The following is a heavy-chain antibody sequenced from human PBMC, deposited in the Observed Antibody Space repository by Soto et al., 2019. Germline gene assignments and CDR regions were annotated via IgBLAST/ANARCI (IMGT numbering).Heavy chain of an antibody. D-gene: IGHD2-15*01. CDR1: GGSISTYY. J-gene: IGHJ5*02. Sequence: SETLSLTCTVSGGSISTYYWSWIRQPPGKGLEWIGYIYYSGSTNYNPSLKCRVTISVDTSKNQFSLKLSSVTAADTAVYYCARKYCSGGSCYENWFDPWGQGTLVTVSS. CDR2: IYYSGST. V-gene: IGHV4-59*08. CDR3: ARKYCSGGSCYENWFDP.